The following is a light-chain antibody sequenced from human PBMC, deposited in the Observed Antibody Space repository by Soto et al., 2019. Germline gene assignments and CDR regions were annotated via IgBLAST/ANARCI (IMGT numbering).Light chain of an antibody. CDR1: SSDVGGYNY. V-gene: IGLV2-14*03. J-gene: IGLJ2*01. CDR2: DVS. Sequence: QSALTQPASVSGSPGQSITISCTGTSSDVGGYNYVSWYQHHPGKAPKLMIYDVSNRPSWVSNRFSGSKSGNTASLTISGLQAEDEADYYCSSYTSSSTRVFGGGTKVTVL. CDR3: SSYTSSSTRV.